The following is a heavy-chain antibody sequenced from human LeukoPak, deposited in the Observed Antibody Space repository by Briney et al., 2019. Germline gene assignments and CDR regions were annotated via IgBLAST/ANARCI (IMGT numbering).Heavy chain of an antibody. V-gene: IGHV4-39*01. J-gene: IGHJ4*02. CDR2: IYYSGST. CDR1: RGSISSSSYY. Sequence: PSETLSLTCTDSRGSISSSSYYWGWIRQPPGKGLEWIGSIYYSGSTYYNPSLKGRVTISVDTSKNQFSLKLSSVTAADTAVYYCARLSGYVVDYWGQGTLVTVSS. CDR3: ARLSGYVVDY. D-gene: IGHD5-12*01.